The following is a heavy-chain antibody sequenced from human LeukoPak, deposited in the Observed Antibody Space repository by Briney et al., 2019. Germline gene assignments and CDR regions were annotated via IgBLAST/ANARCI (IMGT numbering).Heavy chain of an antibody. CDR2: IYYSGST. CDR3: ARDRQDIVVVPAAMSYYYYYMDV. J-gene: IGHJ6*03. CDR1: GGSISSYY. V-gene: IGHV4-59*12. Sequence: SETLSLTCTVSGGSISSYYWSWIRQPPGKGLEWIGYIYYSGSTNYNPSLKSRVTMSVDTSKNQFSLKLSSVTAADTAVYYCARDRQDIVVVPAAMSYYYYYMDVWGKGTTVTVSS. D-gene: IGHD2-2*01.